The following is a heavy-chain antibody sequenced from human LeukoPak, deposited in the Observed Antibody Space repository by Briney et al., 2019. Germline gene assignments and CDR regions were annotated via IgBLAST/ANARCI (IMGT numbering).Heavy chain of an antibody. Sequence: SETLSLTCTVSGGSISSSYWSWIRQPPGKGLEWIGYIYYTGSTTYNPSLKSRVTISVDTSKNQFSLKLRSVTAADTAVYYCARDGFYCSGSDCSKGRWYSHYYMDVWGKGTTVTVSS. D-gene: IGHD5-12*01. CDR3: ARDGFYCSGSDCSKGRWYSHYYMDV. V-gene: IGHV4-59*01. J-gene: IGHJ6*03. CDR1: GGSISSSY. CDR2: IYYTGST.